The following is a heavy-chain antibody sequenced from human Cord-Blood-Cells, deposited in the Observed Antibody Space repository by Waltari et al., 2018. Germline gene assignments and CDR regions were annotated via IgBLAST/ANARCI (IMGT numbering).Heavy chain of an antibody. J-gene: IGHJ4*02. V-gene: IGHV1-8*01. CDR2: MNPNRGNT. Sequence: QVQLVQSGAEVKKPGASVKVSCKASGYTFTSYHINWVRQATGQGLEWMGWMNPNRGNTGYAQKFQGRVTMTRNTSIGTAYMELSSLRSEDTAVYYCATEYSSAFDYWGQGTLVTVSS. CDR3: ATEYSSAFDY. D-gene: IGHD6-6*01. CDR1: GYTFTSYH.